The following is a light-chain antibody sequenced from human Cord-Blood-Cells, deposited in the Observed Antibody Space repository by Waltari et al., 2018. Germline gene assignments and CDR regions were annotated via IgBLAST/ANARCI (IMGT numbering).Light chain of an antibody. CDR3: QVWDSSSDHRV. J-gene: IGLJ3*02. CDR2: YDS. V-gene: IGLV3-21*04. CDR1: NIGSQS. Sequence: SYVLTQPPSVSVAPGHTARITCGGNNIGSQSVHWYQQKPGQAPVLVIYYDSDRPSGIPERFSGSNSGNTATLTISRVEAGDEADYYCQVWDSSSDHRVFGGGTKLTVL.